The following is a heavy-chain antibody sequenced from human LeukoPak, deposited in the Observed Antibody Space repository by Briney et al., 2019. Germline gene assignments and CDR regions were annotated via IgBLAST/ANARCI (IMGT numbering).Heavy chain of an antibody. CDR3: ARGPRLRLGELSLYRENYFDY. CDR1: GGSFSGYY. CDR2: INHSGST. V-gene: IGHV4-34*01. D-gene: IGHD3-16*02. Sequence: PSETLSLTCAVYGGSFSGYYWSWIRQPPGKGLEWIGEINHSGSTNYNPSLKSRVTISVDTSKNQFSLKLSSVTAADTAVYYCARGPRLRLGELSLYRENYFDYWGQGTLVTVSS. J-gene: IGHJ4*02.